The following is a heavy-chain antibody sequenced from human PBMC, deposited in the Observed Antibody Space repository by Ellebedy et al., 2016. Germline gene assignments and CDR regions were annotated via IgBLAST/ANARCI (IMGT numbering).Heavy chain of an antibody. CDR3: AKVRSPDFHNTYDMDV. V-gene: IGHV3-30*18. D-gene: IGHD5-18*01. CDR1: GITFSRYE. J-gene: IGHJ6*02. CDR2: ISHDGFNK. Sequence: GESLKISXAASGITFSRYEIHWVRQAPGKGLDWVATISHDGFNKYYTDSVKGRFTISRGNSKFRVYLQMNSLRVEDTAVYYCAKVRSPDFHNTYDMDVWGQGTTVTVSS.